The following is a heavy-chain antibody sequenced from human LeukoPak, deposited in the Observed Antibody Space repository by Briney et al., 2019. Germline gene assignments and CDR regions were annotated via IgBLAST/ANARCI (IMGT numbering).Heavy chain of an antibody. V-gene: IGHV3-11*04. CDR3: ARAHTDYYDFWSGYYNVVDY. D-gene: IGHD3-3*01. Sequence: GGSLRLSCAASGFTFSDYYMSWIRQAPGKGLGWVSYISSSGSTIYYADSVKGRFTISRDNAKNSLYLQMNSLRAEDTAVYYCARAHTDYYDFWSGYYNVVDYWGQGTLVTVSS. J-gene: IGHJ4*02. CDR1: GFTFSDYY. CDR2: ISSSGSTI.